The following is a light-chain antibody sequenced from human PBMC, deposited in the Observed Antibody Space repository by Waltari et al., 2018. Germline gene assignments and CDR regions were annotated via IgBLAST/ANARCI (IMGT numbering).Light chain of an antibody. V-gene: IGLV2-23*02. J-gene: IGLJ1*01. CDR2: EVT. CDR1: SSDVGNYNL. CDR3: CSYAGFGIYV. Sequence: QSGLTQPASVSGSPGQSITISCTGTSSDVGNYNLVSCYQQYPGKAPKLMVYEVTNLASGVSDRFSGSKSGNTASLTIYGLQSEDEADYYCCSYAGFGIYVFGTGTKVTVL.